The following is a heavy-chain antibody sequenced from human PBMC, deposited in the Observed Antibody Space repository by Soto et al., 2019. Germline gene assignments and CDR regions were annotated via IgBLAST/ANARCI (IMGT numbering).Heavy chain of an antibody. CDR2: ISGSGGST. D-gene: IGHD2-2*01. V-gene: IGHV3-23*01. CDR1: GFTFSSYA. J-gene: IGHJ4*02. Sequence: GGSLRLSCAASGFTFSSYAMSWVRQAPGKGLEWVSAISGSGGSTYYADSGKGRFTISRDNSKNTLYLQMNSLRAEDTAVYYCAKRKSQGRYCSSTSCFTYFDYWGQGTLVTVSS. CDR3: AKRKSQGRYCSSTSCFTYFDY.